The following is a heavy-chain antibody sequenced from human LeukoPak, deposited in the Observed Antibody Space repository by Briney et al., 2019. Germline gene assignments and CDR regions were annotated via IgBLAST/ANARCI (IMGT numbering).Heavy chain of an antibody. V-gene: IGHV3-7*01. CDR1: GFTFSSYW. D-gene: IGHD3-22*01. Sequence: PGGSLRLSCAASGFTFSSYWMSWVRQAPGKGLEWVANIKQDGSEKYYVDSVKGRFTISRDNAKNSLYLQMNSLRAEDTAVYYCARVGGLTYYYDSSGYFPLDYWGQGTLVTVSS. CDR3: ARVGGLTYYYDSSGYFPLDY. CDR2: IKQDGSEK. J-gene: IGHJ4*02.